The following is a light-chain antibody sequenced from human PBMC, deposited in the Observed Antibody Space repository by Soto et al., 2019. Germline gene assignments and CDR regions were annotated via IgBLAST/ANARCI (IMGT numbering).Light chain of an antibody. CDR3: QQFRT. CDR2: GAS. J-gene: IGKJ1*01. Sequence: EIVLTQSPDTLSLSPGERATLSCRASQTVSSSLAWYQQKPGQAPRLLIYGASNRATGIPDRFSGSGSGTDFTLTISRLEPEDFAVYYCQQFRTFGQGTKVDI. CDR1: QTVSSS. V-gene: IGKV3-11*01.